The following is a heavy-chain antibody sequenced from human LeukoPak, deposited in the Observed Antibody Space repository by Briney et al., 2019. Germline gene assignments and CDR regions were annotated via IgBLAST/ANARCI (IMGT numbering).Heavy chain of an antibody. J-gene: IGHJ4*02. D-gene: IGHD3-22*01. CDR2: ISHDGSNK. CDR1: GFILSGYA. V-gene: IGHV3-30-3*01. Sequence: GGSLRLSCAASGFILSGYAVHWVRQAPGKGLEWVAGISHDGSNKYYADSVRGRFTISRDNSKNTMYLQMNSLRVEDTAVYYCARDPRSFYYDGSGYPTYFDYWGQGTLVTVSS. CDR3: ARDPRSFYYDGSGYPTYFDY.